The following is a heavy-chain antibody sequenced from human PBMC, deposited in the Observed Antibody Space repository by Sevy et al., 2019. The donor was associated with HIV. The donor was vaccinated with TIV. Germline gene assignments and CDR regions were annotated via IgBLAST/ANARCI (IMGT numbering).Heavy chain of an antibody. D-gene: IGHD1-1*01. Sequence: GGSLRLSCAASGFTFSNYGMHWVRQAPGKGLEWVAVIWYDGTNKYYAGSVKGRFTISRDNSRNTLYLQMSRLRADDTAFYYCARDPGTTTGGFDYWGQGTLVTVSS. CDR3: ARDPGTTTGGFDY. CDR2: IWYDGTNK. CDR1: GFTFSNYG. J-gene: IGHJ4*02. V-gene: IGHV3-33*01.